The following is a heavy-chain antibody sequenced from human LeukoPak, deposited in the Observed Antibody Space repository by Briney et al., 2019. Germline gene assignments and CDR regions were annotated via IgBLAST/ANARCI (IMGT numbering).Heavy chain of an antibody. V-gene: IGHV3-9*01. D-gene: IGHD1-26*01. CDR1: GFTFDDYA. CDR3: AKKVVVGATSPYSDFQD. Sequence: PGGSLRLSCAASGFTFDDYAMHWVRQAPGKGLEWVSGISWNSGSIDYADSVKGRFSISRDNSKNTLYLQMNSLRAEDTALYYCAKKVVVGATSPYSDFQDWGQGTLVTVSS. J-gene: IGHJ1*01. CDR2: ISWNSGSI.